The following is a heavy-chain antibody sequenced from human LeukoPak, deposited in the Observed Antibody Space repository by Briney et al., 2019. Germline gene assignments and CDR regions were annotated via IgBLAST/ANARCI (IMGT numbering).Heavy chain of an antibody. Sequence: PSETLSLTCTVSGGSISSSSYYWDWIRQPPGKGLEWIGNLYDSGSTHYNPSLRSRVTISADTSKNQFSLKLSSVTAADTAVYYCARDYGDTFDYWGQGTLVTVSS. CDR2: LYDSGST. D-gene: IGHD4-17*01. CDR1: GGSISSSSYY. J-gene: IGHJ4*02. CDR3: ARDYGDTFDY. V-gene: IGHV4-39*07.